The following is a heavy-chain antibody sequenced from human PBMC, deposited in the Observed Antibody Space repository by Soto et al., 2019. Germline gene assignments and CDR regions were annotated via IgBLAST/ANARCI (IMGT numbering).Heavy chain of an antibody. D-gene: IGHD3-3*01. Sequence: SETLSLTCTVSGGSIRSYFWSWIRQSPGKGLEWIGYIHYSGSTNYNPSLQSRVTVSVDTSKNQLSLKLSSVTAADTAVYYCARGPPHDGRIFGVAVDYWGQGIQVTVSS. CDR2: IHYSGST. J-gene: IGHJ4*02. V-gene: IGHV4-59*01. CDR1: GGSIRSYF. CDR3: ARGPPHDGRIFGVAVDY.